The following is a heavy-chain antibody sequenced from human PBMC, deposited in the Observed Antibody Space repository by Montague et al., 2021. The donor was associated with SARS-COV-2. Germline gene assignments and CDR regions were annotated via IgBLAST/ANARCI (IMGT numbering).Heavy chain of an antibody. V-gene: IGHV4-39*01. CDR2: IYYSGXT. Sequence: SETLSLTCTVSGGSISSSNYYWGWIRQPPGKGLEWIGTIYYSGXTXYXXXXKXRVTISVDTSKNQFSLKLSSVTAADTAVYYCARQGGDIVVVIAIRGPYYFDYWGQGTLVTVSS. D-gene: IGHD2-21*01. CDR1: GGSISSSNYY. CDR3: ARQGGDIVVVIAIRGPYYFDY. J-gene: IGHJ4*02.